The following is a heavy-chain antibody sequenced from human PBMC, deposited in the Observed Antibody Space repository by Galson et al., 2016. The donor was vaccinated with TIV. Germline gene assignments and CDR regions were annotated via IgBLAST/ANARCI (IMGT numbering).Heavy chain of an antibody. V-gene: IGHV1-69*08. CDR1: GGAFNNYI. D-gene: IGHD2-15*01. Sequence: SVKVSCKASGGAFNNYIMNWVRQAPGQGLEWMGKIIPVVGEANYAQKFQGRITITADRSTTTAHMEVRSPRSEDTAVDYCARGVLGNAATEKKYYFDHWGQGTVVTVSS. CDR2: IIPVVGEA. CDR3: ARGVLGNAATEKKYYFDH. J-gene: IGHJ4*01.